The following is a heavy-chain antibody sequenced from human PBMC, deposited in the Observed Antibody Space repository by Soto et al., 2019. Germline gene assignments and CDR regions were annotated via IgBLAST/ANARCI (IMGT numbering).Heavy chain of an antibody. V-gene: IGHV1-18*01. D-gene: IGHD2-8*01. CDR2: ISGYNGHT. CDR3: AKNGQPPYYYYGMDV. J-gene: IGHJ6*02. Sequence: QGQLVQSGAEVKKPGASVKVSCKASGYTFTRYGISWVRQAPGQGLEWMGWISGYNGHTKYAQKFQGRVTMTIDTSTTTTYMELRSLTSDDTAVYYCAKNGQPPYYYYGMDVWGQGTTVTVSS. CDR1: GYTFTRYG.